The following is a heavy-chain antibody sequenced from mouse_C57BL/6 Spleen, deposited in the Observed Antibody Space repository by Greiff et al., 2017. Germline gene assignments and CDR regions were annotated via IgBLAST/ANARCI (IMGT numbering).Heavy chain of an antibody. Sequence: QVQLQQSGAELVRPGTSVTVSCKASGYAFTNYLIEWVKQRPGQGLEWIGVINPGSGGTNYNEKFKGKATLTADKSSSTAYMQLSSLTSEDSAVYCWARGTKNFDYWGQGTTLTVSS. CDR3: ARGTKNFDY. CDR1: GYAFTNYL. J-gene: IGHJ2*01. CDR2: INPGSGGT. V-gene: IGHV1-54*01. D-gene: IGHD1-3*01.